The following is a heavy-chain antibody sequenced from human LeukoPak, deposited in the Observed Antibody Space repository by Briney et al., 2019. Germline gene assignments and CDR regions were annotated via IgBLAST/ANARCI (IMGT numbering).Heavy chain of an antibody. CDR2: INPSGGST. CDR1: GYTFTSYY. V-gene: IGHV1-46*01. D-gene: IGHD2-15*01. J-gene: IGHJ4*02. Sequence: ASVKVSCKAVGYTFTSYYIHWVRQAPGQGLEWMGIINPSGGSTSYAQKFQGRVTMTRDTSISTAYMELSRLRSDDTAVYYCARSARGFDYWGQGTLVTVSS. CDR3: ARSARGFDY.